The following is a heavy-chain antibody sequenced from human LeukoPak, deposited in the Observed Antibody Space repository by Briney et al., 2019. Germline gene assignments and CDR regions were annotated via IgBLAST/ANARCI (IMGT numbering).Heavy chain of an antibody. J-gene: IGHJ4*02. CDR3: APHGVTVFPLSTFDY. Sequence: GGSLRLSCAASGFTFSTYWMGWVRQAPGKGLEWVANIKQDGSEKYYVDSVKGRFTISRDNAKNSLYLQMNSLRVEDTAVYYCAPHGVTVFPLSTFDYGGQETLVTVSS. CDR1: GFTFSTYW. V-gene: IGHV3-7*01. CDR2: IKQDGSEK. D-gene: IGHD2/OR15-2a*01.